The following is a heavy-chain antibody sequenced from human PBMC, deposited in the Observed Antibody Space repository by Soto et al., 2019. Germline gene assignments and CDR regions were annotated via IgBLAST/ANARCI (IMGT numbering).Heavy chain of an antibody. J-gene: IGHJ4*02. Sequence: GGSLRLSCAASGFTFSNCGMSWVRQAPGKGLEWVANIKHDGSEKYYVDSVKGRFSICRDNAKNSLYLKMNSLRAEDTAAYYCASLHIALFGVVTQWFDYWGQGALVTVSS. CDR2: IKHDGSEK. CDR3: ASLHIALFGVVTQWFDY. CDR1: GFTFSNCG. D-gene: IGHD3-3*01. V-gene: IGHV3-7*01.